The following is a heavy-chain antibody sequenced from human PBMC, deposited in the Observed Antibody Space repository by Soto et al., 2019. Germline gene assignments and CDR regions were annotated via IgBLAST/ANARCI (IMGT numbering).Heavy chain of an antibody. D-gene: IGHD2-15*01. Sequence: GGSLRLSCAASGFTFSSYAMSWVRQAPGKGLEWVSAISGSGGSTYYAASVKGRFTISRDNSKNTLYLQMNSLRAEDTAVYYCAKAPLGYCSGGSCYYYGMDVWGQGTTVTVSS. J-gene: IGHJ6*02. V-gene: IGHV3-23*01. CDR1: GFTFSSYA. CDR3: AKAPLGYCSGGSCYYYGMDV. CDR2: ISGSGGST.